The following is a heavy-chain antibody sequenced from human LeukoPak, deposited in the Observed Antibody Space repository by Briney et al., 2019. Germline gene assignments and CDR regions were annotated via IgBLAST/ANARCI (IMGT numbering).Heavy chain of an antibody. CDR2: IRYDGSNK. J-gene: IGHJ3*02. D-gene: IGHD6-19*01. V-gene: IGHV3-30*02. CDR3: ARVRQWLDRDAFDI. Sequence: GGSLRLSCAASGLTFSSYGMHWVRQAPGKGLEWVAFIRYDGSNKYYADSVKGRFTISRDNSKNTLYLQMNSLRAEDTAVYYCARVRQWLDRDAFDIWGQGTMVTVSS. CDR1: GLTFSSYG.